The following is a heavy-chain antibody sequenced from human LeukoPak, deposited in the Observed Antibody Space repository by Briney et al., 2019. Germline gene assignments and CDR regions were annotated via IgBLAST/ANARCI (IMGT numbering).Heavy chain of an antibody. D-gene: IGHD2-2*01. Sequence: ASVKVSCKASGYTFTSNDINWVRQATGQGLEWMGWMNPNSGNTGYAQKFQGRVTMTRNTSISTAYMELSSLRSEDTAVYYCARGNDIVVVPAAQFYYYYMDVWGKGTTVTVSS. V-gene: IGHV1-8*01. CDR3: ARGNDIVVVPAAQFYYYYMDV. J-gene: IGHJ6*03. CDR1: GYTFTSND. CDR2: MNPNSGNT.